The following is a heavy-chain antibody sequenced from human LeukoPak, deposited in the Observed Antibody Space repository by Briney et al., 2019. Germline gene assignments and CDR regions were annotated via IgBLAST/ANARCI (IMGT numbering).Heavy chain of an antibody. J-gene: IGHJ4*02. CDR1: GGTFSSYA. Sequence: SVEVSCKASGGTFSSYAISWVRQAPGQGLEWMGGIIPIFGTANYAQKFQGRVTITADKSTSTAYMELSSLRSEDTAVYYCAREFYSYGLDYWGQGTLVTVSS. CDR3: AREFYSYGLDY. CDR2: IIPIFGTA. V-gene: IGHV1-69*06. D-gene: IGHD5-18*01.